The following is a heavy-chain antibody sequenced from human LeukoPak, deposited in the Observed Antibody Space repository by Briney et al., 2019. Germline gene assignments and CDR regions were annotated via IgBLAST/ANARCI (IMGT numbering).Heavy chain of an antibody. Sequence: PSETLSLTCTASGGSISSYYWSWIRQPPGKGLEWIAYISDIGSINYNPSLKSRVTISLDTSKNQFSLKLSSMTAADTAVYYCAGHHPRNTVDFWGQGTLVTVSS. D-gene: IGHD2/OR15-2a*01. J-gene: IGHJ4*02. V-gene: IGHV4-59*08. CDR2: ISDIGSI. CDR3: AGHHPRNTVDF. CDR1: GGSISSYY.